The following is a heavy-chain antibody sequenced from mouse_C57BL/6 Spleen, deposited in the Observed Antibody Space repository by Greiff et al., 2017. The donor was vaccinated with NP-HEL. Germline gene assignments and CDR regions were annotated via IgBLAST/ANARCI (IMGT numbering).Heavy chain of an antibody. Sequence: EVKLVESGPGLVKPSQSLSLTCSVTGYSITSGYYWNWIRQFPGNKLEWMGYISYDGSNNYNPSLKNRISITRDTSKNQFFLKLNSVTTEDTATYYCARDSGSYVYWYFDVWGTGTTVTVSS. V-gene: IGHV3-6*01. D-gene: IGHD1-1*02. CDR1: GYSITSGYY. CDR3: ARDSGSYVYWYFDV. CDR2: ISYDGSN. J-gene: IGHJ1*03.